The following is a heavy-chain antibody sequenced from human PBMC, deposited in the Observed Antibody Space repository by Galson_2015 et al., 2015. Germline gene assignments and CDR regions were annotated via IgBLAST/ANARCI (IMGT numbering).Heavy chain of an antibody. D-gene: IGHD3-10*01. Sequence: SLRLSCAASGFTFDDYAMHWVRQAPGKGLEWVSGISWNSGSIGYADSVKGRFTISRDNAKNSLYLQMNSLRAEDTALYYCAKVQDSSSRYYSHSWGPWTLVPLAS. J-gene: IGHJ4*02. V-gene: IGHV3-9*01. CDR2: ISWNSGSI. CDR3: AKVQDSSSRYYSHS. CDR1: GFTFDDYA.